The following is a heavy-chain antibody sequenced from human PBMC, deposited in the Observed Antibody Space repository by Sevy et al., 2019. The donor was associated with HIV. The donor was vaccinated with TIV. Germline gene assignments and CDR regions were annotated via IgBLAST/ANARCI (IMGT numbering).Heavy chain of an antibody. CDR2: IKSKTDGGTT. J-gene: IGHJ6*02. Sequence: GGSLRLSCAASGFTFSNAWMSWVRQAPGKGLEWVGRIKSKTDGGTTDYAAPVKGRFTISREDSKNTLYLQMNSLKTEDTAVYYCTTDPPFIVIVPDANKGDVWGQGTTVTVSS. D-gene: IGHD2-2*01. V-gene: IGHV3-15*01. CDR3: TTDPPFIVIVPDANKGDV. CDR1: GFTFSNAW.